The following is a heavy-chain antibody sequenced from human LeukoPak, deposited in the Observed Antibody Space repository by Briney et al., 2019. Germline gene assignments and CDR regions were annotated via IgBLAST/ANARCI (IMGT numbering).Heavy chain of an antibody. D-gene: IGHD6-19*01. CDR3: ARYSSGPYYHYYYMDV. J-gene: IGHJ6*03. Sequence: ASVKVSCKASGYTFTGYYMHWVRQAPGQGLEWMGWINPNSGGTNYAQKFQGRVTMTRDTSISTAYMELSRLRSDDTAVYYCARYSSGPYYHYYYMDVWGKGTTVTVSS. CDR1: GYTFTGYY. V-gene: IGHV1-2*02. CDR2: INPNSGGT.